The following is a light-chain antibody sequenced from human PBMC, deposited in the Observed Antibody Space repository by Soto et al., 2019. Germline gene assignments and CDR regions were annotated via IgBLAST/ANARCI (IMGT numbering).Light chain of an antibody. V-gene: IGLV2-8*01. CDR3: SAHGGTNPYV. J-gene: IGLJ1*01. CDR2: DVN. Sequence: QSALTQPPSASGSPGQSVAISCTGTASDIGGYSFVSWYQQHPGKAPKLSIYDVNKRPSGVPDRFSGSKSGNTASLTVSGLQAEDEAEYYCSAHGGTNPYVFGTGTKLTVL. CDR1: ASDIGGYSF.